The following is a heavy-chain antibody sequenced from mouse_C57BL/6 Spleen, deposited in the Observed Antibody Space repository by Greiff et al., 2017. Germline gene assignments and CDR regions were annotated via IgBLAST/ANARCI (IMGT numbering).Heavy chain of an antibody. CDR1: GYAFTNYL. D-gene: IGHD2-4*01. J-gene: IGHJ1*03. CDR3: ARKNYDYDGVYFDV. V-gene: IGHV1-54*01. CDR2: INTGSGGT. Sequence: VQLQQSGAELVRPGTSVKVSCKASGYAFTNYLIEWVKQRPGQGLEWIGVINTGSGGTNYNEKFKGKATLTADKSSSTAYMQLISLTSEDSAVYFCARKNYDYDGVYFDVWGTGTTVTVSS.